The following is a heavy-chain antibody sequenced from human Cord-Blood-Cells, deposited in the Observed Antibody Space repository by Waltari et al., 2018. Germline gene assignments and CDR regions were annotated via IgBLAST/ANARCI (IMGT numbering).Heavy chain of an antibody. CDR2: IDHCGGT. CDR1: GYSISSGYY. V-gene: IGHV4-38-2*02. J-gene: IGHJ4*02. D-gene: IGHD4-4*01. Sequence: QVQLQESGPGLVKPSETLSLPCTVSGYSISSGYYWGWSRQPPGKGRGGIGSIDHCGGTYCDPSLKSRVTISVDTSKNQFSLKLSSVTAADTAVYYCAFGGYSNYVFDYWAREPWSPSPQ. CDR3: AFGGYSNYVFDY.